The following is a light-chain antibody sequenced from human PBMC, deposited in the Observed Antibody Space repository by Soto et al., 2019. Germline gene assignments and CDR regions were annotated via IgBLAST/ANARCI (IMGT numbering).Light chain of an antibody. CDR2: KAS. J-gene: IGKJ1*01. CDR3: QYWDDYSWT. Sequence: DIQMTQSPSTLSASVGDRVTIICRASQSITDWLAGYQQKPGKAPKFLIYKASNLEGGVPSRFSGRGSGTEFTLTISSVQPDDFATYYCQYWDDYSWTFGQGTKVEIK. CDR1: QSITDW. V-gene: IGKV1-5*03.